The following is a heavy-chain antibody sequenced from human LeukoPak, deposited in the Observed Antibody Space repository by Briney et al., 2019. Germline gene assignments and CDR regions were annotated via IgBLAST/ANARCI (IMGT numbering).Heavy chain of an antibody. CDR3: ARETGYRTYYFDY. CDR1: GFTFSSYS. V-gene: IGHV3-21*01. Sequence: GGSLRLSCAASGFTFSSYSMHWVRQAPGKGLEWVSSISSSSSYIYYADSVKGRFTISRDNAKNSLYLQMNSLRAEDTAVYYCARETGYRTYYFDYWGQGTLVTVSS. CDR2: ISSSSSYI. D-gene: IGHD5-24*01. J-gene: IGHJ4*02.